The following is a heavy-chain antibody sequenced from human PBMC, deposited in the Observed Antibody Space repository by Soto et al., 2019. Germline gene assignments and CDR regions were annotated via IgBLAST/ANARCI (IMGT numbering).Heavy chain of an antibody. CDR1: GYSFTSYW. D-gene: IGHD2-2*01. CDR2: IYPGDSDT. Sequence: GESLKISCKGSGYSFTSYWIGWVRQMPGKGLEWMGIIYPGDSDTRYSPSFQGQVTISADKSISTAYLQWSSLKASDTAMYYCARRFCCSTSCYGAFYIWGQGTMVPVS. CDR3: ARRFCCSTSCYGAFYI. V-gene: IGHV5-51*01. J-gene: IGHJ3*02.